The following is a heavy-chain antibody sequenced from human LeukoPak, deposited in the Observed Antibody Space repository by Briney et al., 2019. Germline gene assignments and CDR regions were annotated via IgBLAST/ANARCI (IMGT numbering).Heavy chain of an antibody. CDR1: GYTFTGYY. CDR2: INPNSGGT. V-gene: IGHV1-2*02. D-gene: IGHD1-26*01. J-gene: IGHJ4*02. CDR3: AREVGATSLEYLDY. Sequence: ASVKVSCKASGYTFTGYYMHWVRQAPGQGLEWMGWINPNSGGTNYAQKFQGRVTMTRDTSISTAYMELSRLRSDDTAVYYCAREVGATSLEYLDYWGQGTLVTVSS.